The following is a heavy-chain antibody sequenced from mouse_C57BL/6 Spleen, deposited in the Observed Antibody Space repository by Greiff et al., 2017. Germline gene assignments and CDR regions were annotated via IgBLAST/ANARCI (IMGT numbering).Heavy chain of an antibody. V-gene: IGHV1-53*01. CDR2: INPRNGGT. CDR1: GYTFTSYW. D-gene: IGHD1-1*01. CDR3: ARESPIYYYGSSLAY. J-gene: IGHJ3*01. Sequence: QVQLQQPGTELVKPGASVKLSCKASGYTFTSYWMPWVKQRPGQGLEWIGNINPRNGGTNYNEKFKSKATLTVDKSSSTAYMQLSSLTSEDSAVYDCARESPIYYYGSSLAYWGQGTLVTVSA.